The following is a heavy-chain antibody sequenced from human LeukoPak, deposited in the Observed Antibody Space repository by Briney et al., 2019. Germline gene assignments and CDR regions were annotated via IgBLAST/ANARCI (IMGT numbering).Heavy chain of an antibody. Sequence: TGGSLRLSCAASGFTFSSYAMSWVRQAPGKGLEWVSAISDSGGSRYYADSVKGRFTISRDNSKNTLYLQMDGLRAEDTAIYYCAQDPRHFDYWGQGTLVTVSS. J-gene: IGHJ4*02. V-gene: IGHV3-23*01. CDR3: AQDPRHFDY. CDR2: ISDSGGSR. CDR1: GFTFSSYA.